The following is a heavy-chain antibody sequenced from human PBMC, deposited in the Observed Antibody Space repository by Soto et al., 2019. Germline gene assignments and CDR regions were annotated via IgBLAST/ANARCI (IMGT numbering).Heavy chain of an antibody. V-gene: IGHV4-59*08. CDR2: IYYRGST. CDR1: GGSISSYY. CDR3: AGTKQWLAFDY. J-gene: IGHJ4*02. Sequence: QVQLQESGPGLVKPSETLSLTCTVSGGSISSYYWSWIRQPPGKGLEWIGYIYYRGSTNYNPSLKSRVTISVDTSKNQFSLKLSSVTAADTAVYYCAGTKQWLAFDYWGQGALVTVSS. D-gene: IGHD6-19*01.